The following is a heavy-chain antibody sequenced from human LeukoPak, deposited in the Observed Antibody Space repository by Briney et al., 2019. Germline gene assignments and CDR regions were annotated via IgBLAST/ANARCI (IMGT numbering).Heavy chain of an antibody. V-gene: IGHV3-23*01. CDR1: GFTFSNYA. Sequence: GASLRLSCAASGFTFSNYAMSWVRQAPGKGLEWVSAITGGGSGIYYADSMKSRFTISRDNSKNTLYLQINSLRAEDTAVYYCAKWGDYDVLTGYYVSDYWGQGALVTVSS. CDR3: AKWGDYDVLTGYYVSDY. D-gene: IGHD3-9*01. J-gene: IGHJ4*02. CDR2: ITGGGSGI.